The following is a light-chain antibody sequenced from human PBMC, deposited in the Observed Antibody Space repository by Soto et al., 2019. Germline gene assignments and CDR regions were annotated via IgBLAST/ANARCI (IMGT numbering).Light chain of an antibody. CDR3: SSYTSDSTYV. Sequence: QSALTQPASVSGSPGQSIAISCTGTSSDVGAYDSVCWYQQHPGKAPKLIIFGVSNRPSGVSNRFSGHKSGNTASLTISGLQAEYEADYYCSSYTSDSTYVFATGTKLTVL. CDR1: SSDVGAYDS. J-gene: IGLJ1*01. CDR2: GVS. V-gene: IGLV2-14*03.